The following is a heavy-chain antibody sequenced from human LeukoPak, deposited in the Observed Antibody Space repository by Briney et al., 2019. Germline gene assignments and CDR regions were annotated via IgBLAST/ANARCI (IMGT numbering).Heavy chain of an antibody. J-gene: IGHJ4*02. CDR3: TTDKNYDILTGYGRDSQYYFDY. CDR2: INWNGGSI. D-gene: IGHD3-9*01. CDR1: GFTFDDYG. V-gene: IGHV3-20*04. Sequence: GGSLRLSCAASGFTFDDYGMSWVRQAPGKGLEWVSGINWNGGSIGYADSVKGRFTISRDNAKNSLYLQMNSLRAEDTALYYCTTDKNYDILTGYGRDSQYYFDYWGQGTLVTVSS.